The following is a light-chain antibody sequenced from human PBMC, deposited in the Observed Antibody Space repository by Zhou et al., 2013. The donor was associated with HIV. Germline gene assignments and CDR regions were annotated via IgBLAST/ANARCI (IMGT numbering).Light chain of an antibody. CDR3: QQYNNWPPL. J-gene: IGKJ5*01. CDR1: QSVSSN. CDR2: ETS. Sequence: EIVMTQSPATLSVSPGERATVSCRASQSVSSNLAWYQQKPGQAPRLLIYETSTRATGFPARFSGGGSGTEFTLTISSMQSEDFAVYYCQQYNNWPPLFGQGT. V-gene: IGKV3-15*01.